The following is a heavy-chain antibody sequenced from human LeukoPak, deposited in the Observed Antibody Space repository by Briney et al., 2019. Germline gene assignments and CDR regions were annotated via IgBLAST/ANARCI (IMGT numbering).Heavy chain of an antibody. V-gene: IGHV1-2*02. CDR2: INPNSGGT. CDR1: GYTFTGYY. J-gene: IGHJ4*02. D-gene: IGHD1-26*01. CDR3: ARSPIVGARYYFDY. Sequence: GASVKVSCTASGYTFTGYYMQWVRQAPGQGLEWMGWINPNSGGTNYAQKFQGRVTMTRDTSISTAYMELSRLRSDDTAVYYCARSPIVGARYYFDYWGQGTLVTVSS.